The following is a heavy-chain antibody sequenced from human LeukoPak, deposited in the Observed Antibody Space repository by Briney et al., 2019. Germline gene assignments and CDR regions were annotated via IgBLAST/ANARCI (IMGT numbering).Heavy chain of an antibody. CDR3: ARDELRYSGYDLRGAFDI. J-gene: IGHJ3*02. CDR2: ISAYNGNT. V-gene: IGHV1-18*01. CDR1: GHTFTSYG. D-gene: IGHD5-12*01. Sequence: ASVKVSCKASGHTFTSYGISWVRQAPGQGLEWMGWISAYNGNTNYAQKLQGRVTMTTDTSTSTAYMELRSLRSDDTAVYYCARDELRYSGYDLRGAFDIWGQGTMVTVSS.